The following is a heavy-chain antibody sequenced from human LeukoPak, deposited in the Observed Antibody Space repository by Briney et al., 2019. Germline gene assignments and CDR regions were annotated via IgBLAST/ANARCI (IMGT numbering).Heavy chain of an antibody. Sequence: GASVKVSCKTSCYTFTDFGINWVRQAPGQGPEWMGRFTTYNGNTNYAQKFQGRVTMTTDTSTTTAYLEVTSLRSDDTAVYYCARDSSGFYYVHWGQGTLVTVS. CDR2: FTTYNGNT. CDR3: ARDSSGFYYVH. CDR1: CYTFTDFG. V-gene: IGHV1-18*01. J-gene: IGHJ4*02. D-gene: IGHD3-22*01.